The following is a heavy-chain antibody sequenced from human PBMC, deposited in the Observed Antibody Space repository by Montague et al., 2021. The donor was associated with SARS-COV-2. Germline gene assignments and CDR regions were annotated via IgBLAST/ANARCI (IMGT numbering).Heavy chain of an antibody. J-gene: IGHJ6*02. Sequence: SLRLSCAASEFSFRSDWINWVRQGPGKGLVWVSRIYSGGSRIDYADSVKGRFTISRDNARNTVFLQMNSLRVEDAAVYYCAGASGYPIRGMDVWGQGTTVTVSS. D-gene: IGHD5-12*01. CDR2: IYSGGSRI. V-gene: IGHV3-74*01. CDR3: AGASGYPIRGMDV. CDR1: EFSFRSDW.